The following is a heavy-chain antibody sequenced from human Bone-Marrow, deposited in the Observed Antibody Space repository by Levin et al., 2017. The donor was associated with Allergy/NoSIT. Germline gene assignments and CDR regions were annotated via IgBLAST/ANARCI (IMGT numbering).Heavy chain of an antibody. J-gene: IGHJ6*02. Sequence: GGSLRLSCAASGFTFSSYGMHWVRQAPGKGLEWVAVISYDGSNKYYADSVKGRFTISRDNSKNTLFLQMSSLRAEDTAVYNCAKDILLTATVGYHGMDVWGQGTTVTVSS. D-gene: IGHD7-27*01. CDR2: ISYDGSNK. V-gene: IGHV3-30*18. CDR3: AKDILLTATVGYHGMDV. CDR1: GFTFSSYG.